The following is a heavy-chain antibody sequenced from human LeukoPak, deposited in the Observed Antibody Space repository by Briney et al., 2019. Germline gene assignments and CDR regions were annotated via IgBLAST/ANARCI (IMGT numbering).Heavy chain of an antibody. D-gene: IGHD3-10*01. CDR2: IYPGDST. Sequence: GGSLRLSCAAYGFTVSNNYMTWVRQAPGKGLEWVSIIYPGDSTFYADSVKGRFSISRHNSKNTLYLQMSSLRTEDTAIYYCARGNYGRSGFDYWGQGTLVTVSS. V-gene: IGHV3-53*04. CDR1: GFTVSNNY. J-gene: IGHJ4*02. CDR3: ARGNYGRSGFDY.